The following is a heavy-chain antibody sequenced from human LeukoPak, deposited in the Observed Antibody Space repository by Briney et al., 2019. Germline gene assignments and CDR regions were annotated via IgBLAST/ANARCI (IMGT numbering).Heavy chain of an antibody. J-gene: IGHJ4*02. CDR2: IYSGGNT. D-gene: IGHD3-22*01. V-gene: IGHV3-53*01. Sequence: GGSLRLSCTVSGFTVSSNSMSWVRQAPGKGLEWVSFIYSGGNTHNSDSVKGRFTISRDNAKNSLYLQMNSLRAEDTAVYYCARDRYDSSGLFDYWGQGTLVTVSS. CDR3: ARDRYDSSGLFDY. CDR1: GFTVSSNS.